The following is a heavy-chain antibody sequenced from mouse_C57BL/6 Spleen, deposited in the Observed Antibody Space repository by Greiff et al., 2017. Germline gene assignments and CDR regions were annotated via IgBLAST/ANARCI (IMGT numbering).Heavy chain of an antibody. D-gene: IGHD4-1*01. CDR1: GYSFTGYY. Sequence: EVQVVESGPELVKPGASVKISCKASGYSFTGYYMNWVKQSPEKSLEWIGEINPSTGGTTYNQKFKAKATLTVDKSSSTAYMQLKSLTSEDSAVYYCAREWEDYWGQGTTLTVSS. V-gene: IGHV1-42*01. J-gene: IGHJ2*01. CDR2: INPSTGGT. CDR3: AREWEDY.